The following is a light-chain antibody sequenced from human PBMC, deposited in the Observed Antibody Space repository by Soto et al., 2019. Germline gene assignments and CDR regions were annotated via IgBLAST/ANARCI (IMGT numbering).Light chain of an antibody. CDR3: QQYGRSPA. CDR1: QIVTSSY. J-gene: IGKJ4*01. V-gene: IGKV3-20*01. Sequence: EIVLTPSPGTLSLSPWERATLSCRASQIVTSSYLAWYQQKPGQAPRLLIYGASSSATGIPDRFSGSGSGTDFTLTIRRLEPEDFAVYYCQQYGRSPAFGGGTTVEIQ. CDR2: GAS.